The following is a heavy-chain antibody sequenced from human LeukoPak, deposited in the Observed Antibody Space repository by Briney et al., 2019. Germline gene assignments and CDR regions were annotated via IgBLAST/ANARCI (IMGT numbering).Heavy chain of an antibody. CDR1: GFTFSRLA. CDR3: AKDHESDGYPCLDH. D-gene: IGHD3-22*01. V-gene: IGHV3-23*01. CDR2: ISASGP. Sequence: PGGSLRLSCAASGFTFSRLAMTWVRQAPGKELEWGSTISASGPYYADAVRGRFTISRDNSRNTLSLQMDSLRAEDTAVYYCAKDHESDGYPCLDHWGLGTLVTVSS. J-gene: IGHJ4*02.